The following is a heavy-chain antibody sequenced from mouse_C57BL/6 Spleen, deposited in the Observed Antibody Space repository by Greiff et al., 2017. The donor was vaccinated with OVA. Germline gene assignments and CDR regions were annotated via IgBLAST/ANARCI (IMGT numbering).Heavy chain of an antibody. CDR2: IDPEDGET. Sequence: VQLQQSGAELVKPGASVKLSCTASGFNIKDYYMHWVKQRTEQGLEWIGRIDPEDGETKYAPNFQGKATITADTSSNTAYLQLSSLTSENTAVYYCDRWGSLDYTMDYWGQGTSVTVSS. V-gene: IGHV14-2*01. CDR1: GFNIKDYY. CDR3: DRWGSLDYTMDY. J-gene: IGHJ4*01.